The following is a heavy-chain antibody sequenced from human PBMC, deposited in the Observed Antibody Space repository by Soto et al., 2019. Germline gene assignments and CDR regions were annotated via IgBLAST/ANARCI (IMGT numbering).Heavy chain of an antibody. CDR2: INHRGRT. D-gene: IGHD1-26*01. Sequence: SATLSLTCAVYGGSFSGYYWSWIRQPPGKGLEWIGEINHRGRTNYNPSLKSRVTMSVDTSKNQFSLELSSVTAADTALYYCAREWERTIDYWGHGTLVTVSS. V-gene: IGHV4-34*01. CDR1: GGSFSGYY. CDR3: AREWERTIDY. J-gene: IGHJ4*01.